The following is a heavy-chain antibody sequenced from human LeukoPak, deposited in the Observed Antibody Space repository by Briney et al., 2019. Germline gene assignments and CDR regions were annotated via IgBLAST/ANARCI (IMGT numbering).Heavy chain of an antibody. V-gene: IGHV1-24*01. Sequence: ASVKVSCKVSGYTLTELSMHWVRQAPGKGLEWMGGFDPEDGETIYAQKFQGRVTMTEDTSTDTAYMELSSLRSEDTAVYYCATATRDCSSTSCFEYFQHWGQGTLVTVSS. D-gene: IGHD2-2*01. CDR2: FDPEDGET. CDR1: GYTLTELS. J-gene: IGHJ1*01. CDR3: ATATRDCSSTSCFEYFQH.